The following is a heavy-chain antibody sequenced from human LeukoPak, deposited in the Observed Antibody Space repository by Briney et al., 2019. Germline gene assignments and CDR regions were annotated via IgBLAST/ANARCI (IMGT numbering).Heavy chain of an antibody. CDR3: AKGGDILTGYYLYWYFDL. J-gene: IGHJ2*01. Sequence: GASVKVSCKASGHTFTSYGISWVRQAPGQGLEWMGIINPSGGSTSYAQKFQGRVTMTRDTSTGTVYMELSSLRSEDTAVYYCAKGGDILTGYYLYWYFDLWGRGTLVTVSS. CDR1: GHTFTSYG. CDR2: INPSGGST. D-gene: IGHD3-9*01. V-gene: IGHV1-46*01.